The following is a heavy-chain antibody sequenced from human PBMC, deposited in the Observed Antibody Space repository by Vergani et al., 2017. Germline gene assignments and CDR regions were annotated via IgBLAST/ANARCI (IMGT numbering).Heavy chain of an antibody. D-gene: IGHD2-2*01. CDR2: IIPIFGTA. Sequence: QVQLVQSGAEVKKPGASVKVSCKASGYTFTSYDISWVRQAPGQGLEWMGGIIPIFGTANYAQKFQGRVTITADESTSTAYMELSSLRSEDTAVYYCASRYCSSTSCLISGWFDPWGQGTLVTVSS. CDR3: ASRYCSSTSCLISGWFDP. V-gene: IGHV1-69*01. J-gene: IGHJ5*02. CDR1: GYTFTSYD.